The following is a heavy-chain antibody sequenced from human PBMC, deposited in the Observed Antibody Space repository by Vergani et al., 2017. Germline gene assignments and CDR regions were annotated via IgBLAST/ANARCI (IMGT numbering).Heavy chain of an antibody. CDR2: MNPNSGNT. Sequence: QVQLVQSGAEVKKPGASVKVSCKASGYTFTSYDINWVRQATGQGLEWMGWMNPNSGNTGYAQKFQGRVTMTRNTSISTAYMELSSLRSEDTAVYYCARARGHIVVVPAAMLTDNYYYYGMDVWGQGTTVTVSS. J-gene: IGHJ6*02. V-gene: IGHV1-8*01. CDR3: ARARGHIVVVPAAMLTDNYYYYGMDV. CDR1: GYTFTSYD. D-gene: IGHD2-2*01.